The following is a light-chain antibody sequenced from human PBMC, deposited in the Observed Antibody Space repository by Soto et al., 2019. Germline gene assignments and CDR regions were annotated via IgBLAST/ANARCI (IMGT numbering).Light chain of an antibody. Sequence: DIQMTQSPSSLSASVGDRVTITRRASQSISSYLNWYQQKPGKAPKLLIYAASSLQSGVPSRFSGSGSGTDFTLTISSLQPEDFATYYCQQSYSTPRTLGQGTKLEIK. CDR2: AAS. J-gene: IGKJ2*01. V-gene: IGKV1-39*01. CDR1: QSISSY. CDR3: QQSYSTPRT.